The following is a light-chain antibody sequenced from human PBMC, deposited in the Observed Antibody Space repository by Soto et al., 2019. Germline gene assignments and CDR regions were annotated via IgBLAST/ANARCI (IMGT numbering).Light chain of an antibody. J-gene: IGKJ4*01. CDR2: KAS. V-gene: IGKV1-5*03. CDR3: QEYNSH. Sequence: DTQMTQSPSTLSASVGDRVTITCRASQIIDNWLAWYQQKPGKAPKLLIYKASNLESGVPSRFSGSAYGTEFTLTISSLQPDDSATYYCQEYNSHFGGGTKVETK. CDR1: QIIDNW.